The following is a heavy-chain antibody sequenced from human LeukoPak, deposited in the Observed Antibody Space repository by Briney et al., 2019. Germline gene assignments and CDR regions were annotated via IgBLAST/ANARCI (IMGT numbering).Heavy chain of an antibody. CDR2: INPSGGST. D-gene: IGHD6-13*01. CDR3: ARYPTAAGPYYFDY. V-gene: IGHV1-46*01. CDR1: GYTFTCYG. Sequence: ASVNVSCKASGYTFTCYGISWVRQAPGQGLEWMGIINPSGGSTSYAQKFQGRVTMTRDTSTSTVYMELSSLRSEDTAVYYCARYPTAAGPYYFDYWGQGTLVTVSS. J-gene: IGHJ4*02.